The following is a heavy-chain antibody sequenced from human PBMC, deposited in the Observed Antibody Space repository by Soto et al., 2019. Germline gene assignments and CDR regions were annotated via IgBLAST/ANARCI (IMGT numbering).Heavy chain of an antibody. D-gene: IGHD2-15*01. CDR3: ARRYGTNPGAFDI. V-gene: IGHV3-30-3*01. J-gene: IGHJ3*02. CDR1: GFTFTSYS. CDR2: VSYDGNTK. Sequence: QAQLAESGGGVVQTGRSPRLSCAASGFTFTSYSMHWVRQAPGRGLEWVAVVSYDGNTKFYADSVKGRFTISRDNSNDMLYLQMNSLRAEDTAVYYCARRYGTNPGAFDIWGQGTMVTVSS.